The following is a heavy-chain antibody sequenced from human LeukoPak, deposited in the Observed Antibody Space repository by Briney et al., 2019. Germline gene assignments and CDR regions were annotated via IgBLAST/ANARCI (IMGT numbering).Heavy chain of an antibody. CDR1: GFTFDDYG. J-gene: IGHJ5*02. CDR3: ARDKYPDAGLSSWFDP. Sequence: GGSLRLSCAASGFTFDDYGMSWVRQAPGKGLEWVSGIIWNGGSTGYADSVKGRFTISRDNAKNSLYLQMNSLRAEDTALYHCARDKYPDAGLSSWFDPWGQGTLVTVSS. CDR2: IIWNGGST. D-gene: IGHD3-16*02. V-gene: IGHV3-20*01.